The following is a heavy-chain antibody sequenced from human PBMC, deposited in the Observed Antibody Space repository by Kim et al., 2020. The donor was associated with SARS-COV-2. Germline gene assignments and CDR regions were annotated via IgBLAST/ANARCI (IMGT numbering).Heavy chain of an antibody. D-gene: IGHD3-16*01. CDR3: ARGGGRSLGYYYAM. CDR1: GFTFSDYY. Sequence: GGSLRLSCAASGFTFSDYYMTWIRQAPGKGLEWDSYISSSTSSSSYTNYADSVEGRFTISRDNAKNSLYLQMNRLRAEDTAVYYCARGGGRSLGYYYAM. CDR2: ISSSTSSSSYT. V-gene: IGHV3-11*05. J-gene: IGHJ6*01.